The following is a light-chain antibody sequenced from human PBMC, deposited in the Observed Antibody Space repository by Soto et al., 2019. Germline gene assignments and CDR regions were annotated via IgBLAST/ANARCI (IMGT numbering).Light chain of an antibody. J-gene: IGLJ2*01. Sequence: QSALTQPPSVSGSPGQSGSIFCTGTSSDVGSYNRVSWYQQPPGTAPKLMIYDVSNRPSGVPDRFSGSKSGNTASLTISGLQAYDEADYYCSSYTSSSTLVFGGGTKLTVL. V-gene: IGLV2-18*02. CDR2: DVS. CDR1: SSDVGSYNR. CDR3: SSYTSSSTLV.